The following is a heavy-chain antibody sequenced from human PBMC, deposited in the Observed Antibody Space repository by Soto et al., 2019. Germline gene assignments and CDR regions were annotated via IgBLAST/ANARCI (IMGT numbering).Heavy chain of an antibody. Sequence: PSETLSLTCTVSGGSISSGGYYWSWIRQHPGKGLEWIGYIYYSGSTYYNTSLKSQVTISVDTSKNQFSLKLSSVTAADTAVYYCAIVALSKLYDFWSGPVGYMDVWGKGTTVTVSS. CDR3: AIVALSKLYDFWSGPVGYMDV. V-gene: IGHV4-31*01. CDR1: GGSISSGGYY. D-gene: IGHD3-3*01. CDR2: IYYSGST. J-gene: IGHJ6*03.